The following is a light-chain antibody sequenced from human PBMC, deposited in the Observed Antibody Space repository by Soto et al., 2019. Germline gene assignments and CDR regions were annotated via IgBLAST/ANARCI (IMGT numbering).Light chain of an antibody. J-gene: IGLJ2*01. V-gene: IGLV1-47*01. CDR3: AAWDDSLSGVV. Sequence: QLVLTQPPSASGTPGQRVTISCSGSSSNIGSNYVYWYQQLPGTAPKRLIYRNNQRPSGVPDRFSGSKSGTSASLAISGLRSEDEADYYCAAWDDSLSGVVFGGGTKLTVL. CDR2: RNN. CDR1: SSNIGSNY.